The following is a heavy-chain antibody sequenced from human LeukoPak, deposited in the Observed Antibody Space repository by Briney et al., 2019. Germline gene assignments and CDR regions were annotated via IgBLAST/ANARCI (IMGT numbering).Heavy chain of an antibody. CDR1: GFTLSDHY. J-gene: IGHJ4*02. Sequence: GGSLRLSCAASGFTLSDHYMDWVRQAPGKGLEWVGRTRNKADRYTTVYAASVNGRFTISRDDSKSSLYLQMNSLKTEDTAVYYCASLVGAENYWGQGTLVTVSS. D-gene: IGHD1-26*01. CDR3: ASLVGAENY. V-gene: IGHV3-72*01. CDR2: TRNKADRYTT.